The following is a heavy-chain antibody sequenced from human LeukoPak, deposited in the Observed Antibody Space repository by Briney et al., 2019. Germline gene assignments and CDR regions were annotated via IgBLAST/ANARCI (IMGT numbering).Heavy chain of an antibody. CDR2: MSPNSGDT. D-gene: IGHD6-13*01. Sequence: VSVKVSCKASGYTFTSYDFNWVRQATGQRPEWMGWMSPNSGDTGYAQKFQDRVTMTRNTSISTAYMELSSLRSDDTAVYYCARDPLKTPTQQLVYEGNHYYYGMDVWGQGTTVTVSS. V-gene: IGHV1-8*01. CDR3: ARDPLKTPTQQLVYEGNHYYYGMDV. J-gene: IGHJ6*02. CDR1: GYTFTSYD.